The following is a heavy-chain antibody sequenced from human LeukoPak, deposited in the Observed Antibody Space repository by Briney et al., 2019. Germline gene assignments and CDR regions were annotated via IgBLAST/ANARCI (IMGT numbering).Heavy chain of an antibody. Sequence: QPGGSLRLSCAASGFTLSHYWMSWVRQAPGKGLHWVANIKQDGSEQYYVDSVKGRFTISRDNAKNSLYLQMNSLRAEDTAVYYCVRGSPTNRGSYWALFDYWGQGTLVTVSS. CDR3: VRGSPTNRGSYWALFDY. CDR1: GFTLSHYW. V-gene: IGHV3-7*02. CDR2: IKQDGSEQ. D-gene: IGHD1-26*01. J-gene: IGHJ4*02.